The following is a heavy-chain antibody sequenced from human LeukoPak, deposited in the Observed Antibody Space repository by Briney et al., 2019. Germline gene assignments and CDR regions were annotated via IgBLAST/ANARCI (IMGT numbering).Heavy chain of an antibody. Sequence: ASVKVSCKASGYTFTGYYMHWVRQAPGQRLEWMGWINTDNGNTKYSQKFQGRVTITRDTSANTAYMDLSSLRSEDTAVYYCAREENSSFDYWGQGALVTVSS. CDR3: AREENSSFDY. D-gene: IGHD6-13*01. CDR1: GYTFTGYY. J-gene: IGHJ4*02. V-gene: IGHV1-3*04. CDR2: INTDNGNT.